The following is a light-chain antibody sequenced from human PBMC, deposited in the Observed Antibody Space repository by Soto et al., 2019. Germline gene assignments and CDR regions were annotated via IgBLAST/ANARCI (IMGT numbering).Light chain of an antibody. J-gene: IGKJ4*01. Sequence: IVMTQSPVTLSVSPGEGATLSCRASQRISTNVAWFQQRPSQPPSLLIYDASTRATGIPARFSGSGSGTEFTLTISSLQSEDFAFYYCQHYNSWPLAFAGGTKVEIK. V-gene: IGKV3-15*01. CDR1: QRISTN. CDR2: DAS. CDR3: QHYNSWPLA.